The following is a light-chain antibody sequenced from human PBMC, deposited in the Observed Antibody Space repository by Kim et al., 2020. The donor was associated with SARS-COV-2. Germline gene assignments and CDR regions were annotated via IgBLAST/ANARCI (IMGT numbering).Light chain of an antibody. Sequence: QSALTQPPSASGSPGQSVAISCSGTSGDFGSYKYVSWYQQHPGKSPHLIIYEVTKRPSGVPDRFSGSMSANTASLTVSGLQAEDEADYYCASHGGYDYVFGTGTKVTVL. CDR3: ASHGGYDYV. CDR2: EVT. V-gene: IGLV2-8*01. J-gene: IGLJ1*01. CDR1: SGDFGSYKY.